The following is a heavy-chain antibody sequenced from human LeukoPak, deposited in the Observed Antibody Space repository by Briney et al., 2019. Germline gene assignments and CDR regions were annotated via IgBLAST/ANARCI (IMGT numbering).Heavy chain of an antibody. CDR3: AREVQYQYCSGGSCYDHAFDI. Sequence: PSETLSLTCTVSGGSISSYYWSWIRQPPGKGLEWSGYIYYSGSTNYNPSLKRRVTISVDASKNQFSLKQSSVTAADTAVLYGAREVQYQYCSGGSCYDHAFDICGQRTMLTVSS. J-gene: IGHJ3*02. CDR1: GGSISSYY. CDR2: IYYSGST. V-gene: IGHV4-59*01. D-gene: IGHD2-15*01.